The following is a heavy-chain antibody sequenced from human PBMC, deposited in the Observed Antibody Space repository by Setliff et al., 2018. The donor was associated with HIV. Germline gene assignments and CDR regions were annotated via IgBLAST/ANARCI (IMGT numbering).Heavy chain of an antibody. CDR3: AGYTTARFAPY. Sequence: SETLSLTCTVSGGSISAYYWSWIRQPPGKGLEWIGYIYYSGGTTYNPSLKSRVTISVGASKSQFSLNLTSVTVADTAIYYCAGYTTARFAPYWGQGTLVNVSS. CDR2: IYYSGGT. V-gene: IGHV4-59*01. CDR1: GGSISAYY. D-gene: IGHD2-2*02. J-gene: IGHJ4*02.